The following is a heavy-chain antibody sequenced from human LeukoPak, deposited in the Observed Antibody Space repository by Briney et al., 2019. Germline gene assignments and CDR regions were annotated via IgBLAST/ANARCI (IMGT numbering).Heavy chain of an antibody. J-gene: IGHJ6*03. CDR3: ARGRRGTTLNDRYYYYYMDV. D-gene: IGHD2/OR15-2a*01. Sequence: ASVKVSCKASGYTFTSYDINWVRQAPAQGLEWMGWMNPNSGNTGYAQKFQGRVTMTRNTSISTAYMELSSLRSEDSAVYYCARGRRGTTLNDRYYYYYMDVWGKGTTVTVSS. CDR1: GYTFTSYD. V-gene: IGHV1-8*01. CDR2: MNPNSGNT.